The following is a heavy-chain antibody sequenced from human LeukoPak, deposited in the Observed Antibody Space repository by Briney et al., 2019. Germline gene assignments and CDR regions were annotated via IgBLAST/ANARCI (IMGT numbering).Heavy chain of an antibody. CDR1: GFTFSYYA. V-gene: IGHV3-64*05. J-gene: IGHJ4*02. D-gene: IGHD6-13*01. CDR2: ISNNGDTT. CDR3: VKDKRYSSSWLHFDY. Sequence: PGGSLRLSCLASGFTFSYYAMHWVRQAPGKGLEYVSAISNNGDTTYYADSVKGRFTISRDNSKNTLYFQLSSLRAEDTAVYYCVKDKRYSSSWLHFDYWGQGTLVTVSS.